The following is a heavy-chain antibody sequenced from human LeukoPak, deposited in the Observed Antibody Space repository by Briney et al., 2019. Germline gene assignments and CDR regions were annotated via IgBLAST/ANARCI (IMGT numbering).Heavy chain of an antibody. Sequence: PSETLSLTCTVSGGSISSSSYYWGWIRQPPGKGLEWIGSICYSGSTYYDPSLKSRVTIFVDTSKNQFSLKLSSVTAADTAVYYCARHSAYYYDSSGFDYWGQGTLVTVSS. J-gene: IGHJ4*02. CDR3: ARHSAYYYDSSGFDY. CDR2: ICYSGST. V-gene: IGHV4-39*01. D-gene: IGHD3-22*01. CDR1: GGSISSSSYY.